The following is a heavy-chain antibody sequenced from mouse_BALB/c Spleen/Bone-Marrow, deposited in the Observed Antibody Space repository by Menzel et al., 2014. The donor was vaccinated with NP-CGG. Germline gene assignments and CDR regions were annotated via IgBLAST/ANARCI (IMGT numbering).Heavy chain of an antibody. CDR1: GFIFSSYT. CDR2: ISNGGGST. J-gene: IGHJ4*01. V-gene: IGHV5-12-2*01. CDR3: ARHVGNPYAMDY. Sequence: EVKLMESGGGLVQPGGSLKLSCAASGFIFSSYTMSWVRQTPEKRLEWVAYISNGGGSTYYPDTVKGRFTISRDNAKNILYLQMSSLKSEDTAMYYCARHVGNPYAMDYWGQGTSVTVSS. D-gene: IGHD3-1*01.